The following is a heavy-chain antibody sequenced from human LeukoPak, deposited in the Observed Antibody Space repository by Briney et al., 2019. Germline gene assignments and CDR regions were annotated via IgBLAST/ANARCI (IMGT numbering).Heavy chain of an antibody. D-gene: IGHD4-23*01. V-gene: IGHV3-33*06. CDR1: GFTFSSYG. Sequence: GGSLRLSCAASGFTFSSYGMHWVRQAPGKGLEWVAVIWYDGSKKYYADSVKGRFTISRDSSKNTLYLQMNSLRAEDTAVYYCAKSDPSPTVVTGNWFDPWGQGTLVTVSS. CDR3: AKSDPSPTVVTGNWFDP. CDR2: IWYDGSKK. J-gene: IGHJ5*02.